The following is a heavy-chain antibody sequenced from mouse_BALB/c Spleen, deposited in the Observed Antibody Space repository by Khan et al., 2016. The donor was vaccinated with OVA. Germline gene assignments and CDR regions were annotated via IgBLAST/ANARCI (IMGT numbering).Heavy chain of an antibody. CDR1: GYTFTSYV. CDR2: IYPFNDAT. V-gene: IGHV1S136*01. D-gene: IGHD2-12*01. CDR3: APVESYDVSVVH. J-gene: IGHJ3*01. Sequence: EVQLQESGPEVVKPGASVKMSCKASGYTFTSYVMHWVKQKPGQGLEWIGYIYPFNDATKFNEKFNGKATLTSDKSSRTAYMELSNLTSEDSAVYDGAPVESYDVSVVHWGQGTLVTVSA.